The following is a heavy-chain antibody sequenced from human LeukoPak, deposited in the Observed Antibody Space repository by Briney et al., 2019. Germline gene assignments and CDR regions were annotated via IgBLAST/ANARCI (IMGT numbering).Heavy chain of an antibody. V-gene: IGHV4-34*01. Sequence: PSETLSLTCAVYGGSFSGYYWSWIRQPPGKGLEWIGEINHSGSTNYNPSLKSRVTISVDTSKNQFSLKLSSVTAADTAVYYCARGKYCYDSSGFDYWGQGTLVTVSS. D-gene: IGHD3-22*01. CDR3: ARGKYCYDSSGFDY. CDR1: GGSFSGYY. J-gene: IGHJ4*02. CDR2: INHSGST.